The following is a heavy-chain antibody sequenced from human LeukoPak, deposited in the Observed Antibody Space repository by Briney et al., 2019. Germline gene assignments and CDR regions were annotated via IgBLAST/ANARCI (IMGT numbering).Heavy chain of an antibody. V-gene: IGHV3-30-3*01. CDR2: ISYDGSNK. D-gene: IGHD1-26*01. CDR3: ARELPDYYYYYGMDV. Sequence: PGGSLRLSCAASGFTFSSYAMHWVRQAPGKGLEWVAVISYDGSNKYYADSVKGRFTISRDNSKNTLYLQMNSLRAEDTAVYYCARELPDYYYYYGMDVWGQETTVTVSS. CDR1: GFTFSSYA. J-gene: IGHJ6*02.